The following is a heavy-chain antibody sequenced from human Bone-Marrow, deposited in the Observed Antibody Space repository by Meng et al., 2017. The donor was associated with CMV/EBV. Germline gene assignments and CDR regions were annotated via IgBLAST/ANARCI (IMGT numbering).Heavy chain of an antibody. J-gene: IGHJ4*02. Sequence: SETLSLTCTVSGGSISTSGYYWGWIRQPPGKGLEWIGSIYYGGSTYYSPSLKTRVTISLDTSKSQFSLNLHSVTATDTAIYYCASITTSYPLFDYWGEGTLVTVSS. CDR2: IYYGGST. CDR1: GGSISTSGYY. V-gene: IGHV4-39*07. CDR3: ASITTSYPLFDY. D-gene: IGHD4-11*01.